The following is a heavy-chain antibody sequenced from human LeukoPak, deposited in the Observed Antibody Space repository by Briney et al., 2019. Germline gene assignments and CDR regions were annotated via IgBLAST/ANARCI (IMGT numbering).Heavy chain of an antibody. Sequence: SSXXXXCKASGGTFISYTISWVGQAPGQGREWMGRIIPILVLANYAQKFQRRVTITAHKSTSPAYMELSSLTSEDTAVYYCARLRSITMIVVAHVDAFDIWGQGTMVTVSS. V-gene: IGHV1-69*02. CDR2: IIPILVLA. CDR3: ARLRSITMIVVAHVDAFDI. J-gene: IGHJ3*02. D-gene: IGHD3-22*01. CDR1: GGTFISYT.